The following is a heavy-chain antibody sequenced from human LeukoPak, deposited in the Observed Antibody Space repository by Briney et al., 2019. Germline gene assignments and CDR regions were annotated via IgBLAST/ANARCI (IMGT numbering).Heavy chain of an antibody. CDR3: ARAPYGSGTYFDL. CDR1: GDNVSSDSAS. Sequence: SQTLSLTCAVSGDNVSSDSASWNWIRQSPSRGLEWLGRTYYRSQWYNDDAVSVKSRLSITRDTSKNQFSLQLNSLTPEDSAVHYCARAPYGSGTYFDLWGQGALVTVSS. CDR2: TYYRSQWYN. D-gene: IGHD3-10*01. V-gene: IGHV6-1*01. J-gene: IGHJ5*02.